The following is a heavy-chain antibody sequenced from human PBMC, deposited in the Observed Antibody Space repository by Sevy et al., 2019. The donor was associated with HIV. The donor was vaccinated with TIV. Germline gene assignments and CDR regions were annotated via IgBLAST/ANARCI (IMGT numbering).Heavy chain of an antibody. J-gene: IGHJ1*01. Sequence: GGSRRLSCAASGFIFSGYVMSWVRQAPGKGLEWVSGISASSGSTYYADSVKGRFTVSRDNSKNTLYLEMNSLRAEDTAVYYCAKDASSSWTGGTFQHWGQGTLVTVSS. CDR2: ISASSGST. D-gene: IGHD6-13*01. CDR1: GFIFSGYV. V-gene: IGHV3-23*01. CDR3: AKDASSSWTGGTFQH.